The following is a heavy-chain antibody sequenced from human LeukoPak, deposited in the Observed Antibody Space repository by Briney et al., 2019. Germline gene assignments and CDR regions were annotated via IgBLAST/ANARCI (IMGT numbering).Heavy chain of an antibody. D-gene: IGHD3-22*01. Sequence: SETLSLTCTVSGYSISNGYSWGWVRQPPGKGLEWIGTIHHSGTTYYSPSLRSRVTTSVDTSKNQFSLSLSSVTAADTAVYYCARSYYDTRGRFDPWGQGTLVTVSS. V-gene: IGHV4-38-2*02. J-gene: IGHJ5*02. CDR1: GYSISNGYS. CDR3: ARSYYDTRGRFDP. CDR2: IHHSGTT.